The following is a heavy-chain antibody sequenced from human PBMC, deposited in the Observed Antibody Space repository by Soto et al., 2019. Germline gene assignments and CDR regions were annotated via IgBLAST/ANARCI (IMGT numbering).Heavy chain of an antibody. V-gene: IGHV3-7*04. D-gene: IGHD6-19*01. Sequence: GGSLRLSCAASGFTFSSYWMSWVRQAPGKGVEWVANIKQDGSEKYYVDSVKGRFTISRDNAKNSLYLQMNSLRAEDTAVYYCARVYSSGWYCLEPWGQGTLVTVSS. J-gene: IGHJ5*02. CDR1: GFTFSSYW. CDR2: IKQDGSEK. CDR3: ARVYSSGWYCLEP.